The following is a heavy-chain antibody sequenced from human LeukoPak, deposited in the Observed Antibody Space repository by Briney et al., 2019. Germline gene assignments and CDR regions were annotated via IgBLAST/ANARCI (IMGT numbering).Heavy chain of an antibody. Sequence: ASVKVSCKASGYTFTNYYMHWVRQAPGQGLEWMGLINPTGISTNYAQKFRGRVTMTRDTSTTTVYMELSSLRSDDTAVYYCATRTGTFCYFDLWGRGTQVIVSS. D-gene: IGHD7-27*01. CDR1: GYTFTNYY. CDR2: INPTGIST. CDR3: ATRTGTFCYFDL. J-gene: IGHJ2*01. V-gene: IGHV1-46*01.